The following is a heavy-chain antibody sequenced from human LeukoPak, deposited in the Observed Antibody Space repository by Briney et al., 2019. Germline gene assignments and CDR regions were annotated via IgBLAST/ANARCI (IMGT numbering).Heavy chain of an antibody. CDR1: GFTFHDYA. CDR3: ANLRTLGYCSSTSCIDY. V-gene: IGHV3-9*01. D-gene: IGHD2-2*01. Sequence: TGGSLRLSCAASGFTFHDYAMHWVRQAPGKGLEWVSGISWNSGSIGYADSVKGRFTISRDNAKNSLYLQMNSLRAEDTAVYYCANLRTLGYCSSTSCIDYWGQGTLVTVSS. J-gene: IGHJ4*02. CDR2: ISWNSGSI.